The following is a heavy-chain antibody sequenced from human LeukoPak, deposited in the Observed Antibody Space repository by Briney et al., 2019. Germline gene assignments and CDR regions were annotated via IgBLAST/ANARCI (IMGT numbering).Heavy chain of an antibody. CDR2: VSGSGSAI. Sequence: GGSLRLSCAASGFTFSIYEINWVRQAPGKGLEWVSSVSGSGSAIYYADSVKCRFTIARDNAKSPLYLQMNSLRAEDTAVYYCARGPDFWSGYFTEAFDIWGQGTMVTVSS. CDR1: GFTFSIYE. J-gene: IGHJ3*02. CDR3: ARGPDFWSGYFTEAFDI. D-gene: IGHD3-3*01. V-gene: IGHV3-48*03.